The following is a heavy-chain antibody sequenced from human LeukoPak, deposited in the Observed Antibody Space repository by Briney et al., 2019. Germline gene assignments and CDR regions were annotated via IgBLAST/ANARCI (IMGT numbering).Heavy chain of an antibody. CDR2: INHSGST. CDR3: ARDLRGWELRVDAFDI. CDR1: GGSFSGYY. V-gene: IGHV4-34*01. J-gene: IGHJ3*02. D-gene: IGHD1-26*01. Sequence: PSETLSLTCAVYGGSFSGYYWSWIRQPPGKGLEWIGEINHSGSTNYNPSLKSRVTISVDTSKNQFSLKLSSVTAADTAVYYCARDLRGWELRVDAFDIWGQGTMVTVSS.